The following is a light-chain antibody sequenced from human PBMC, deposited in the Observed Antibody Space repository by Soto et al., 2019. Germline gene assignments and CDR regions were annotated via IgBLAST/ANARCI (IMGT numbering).Light chain of an antibody. Sequence: IVMTQSPATLSVSPGGRATLSCRASLSIRNNVAWYQQKPGQAPRLLIFGASIRDTGLPDRFSGSGSGTDFTLTISRLEPEDFAVYYCQQYGSSPGTFGQGTKVDIK. CDR3: QQYGSSPGT. CDR2: GAS. J-gene: IGKJ1*01. V-gene: IGKV3-20*01. CDR1: LSIRNN.